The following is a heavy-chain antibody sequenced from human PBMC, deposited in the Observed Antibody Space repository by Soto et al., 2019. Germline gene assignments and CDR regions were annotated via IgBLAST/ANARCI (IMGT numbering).Heavy chain of an antibody. CDR3: ARGVKISRMFDY. J-gene: IGHJ4*02. CDR2: IYYSGST. CDR1: GDSIGSGDYF. Sequence: QVQLQESGPGLVKPSQTLSLTCTVSGDSIGSGDYFWSWIRQPPGKAHEWIGYIYYSGSTYYNPSLESRLTISVDTSQNQFSLRLSSVTAADTAVYYCARGVKISRMFDYWGQGTLVTVSS. V-gene: IGHV4-30-4*01. D-gene: IGHD2-15*01.